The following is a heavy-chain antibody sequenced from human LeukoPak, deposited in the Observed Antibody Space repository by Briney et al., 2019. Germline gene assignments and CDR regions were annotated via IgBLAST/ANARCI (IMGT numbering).Heavy chain of an antibody. J-gene: IGHJ4*02. D-gene: IGHD4-23*01. CDR1: GGSISSYY. V-gene: IGHV4-59*08. Sequence: SETLSLTCTGSGGSISSYYWSWIRQPPGKELEWIGYIYYSGSTNYNPSLKSRVTISLDPSKNQFSLNLNSVTAADTAVYYCARVAYGGYPYYWGQGTLVTVSS. CDR3: ARVAYGGYPYY. CDR2: IYYSGST.